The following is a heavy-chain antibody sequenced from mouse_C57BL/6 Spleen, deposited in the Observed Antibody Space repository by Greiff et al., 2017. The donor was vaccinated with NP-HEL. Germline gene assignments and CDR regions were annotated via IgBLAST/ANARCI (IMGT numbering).Heavy chain of an antibody. J-gene: IGHJ4*01. CDR2: ILPGSGST. V-gene: IGHV1-9*01. Sequence: QVQLQQSGAELMKPGASVKLSCKATGYTFTGYWIEWVKQRPGHGLEWIGEILPGSGSTNYNEKFKGKATFTADTSSNTAYMHLSSLTTEDSAIGGPSYYGSSLYAMGDWGQGTSVTVSS. D-gene: IGHD1-1*01. CDR3: SYYGSSLYAMGD. CDR1: GYTFTGYW.